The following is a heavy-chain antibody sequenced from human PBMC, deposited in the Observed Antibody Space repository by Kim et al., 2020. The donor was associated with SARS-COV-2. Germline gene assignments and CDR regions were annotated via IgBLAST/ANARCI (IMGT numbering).Heavy chain of an antibody. Sequence: GGSLRLSCAASGFTFSSYEMNWVRQAPGKGLVWVSYIIGSGTTIYYADSVRGRFTISRDNVKNSLYLQMNSLRAEDTAVYYCARGPNYSPFDYWGQGTLVTVSS. J-gene: IGHJ4*02. CDR3: ARGPNYSPFDY. CDR2: IIGSGTTI. V-gene: IGHV3-48*03. CDR1: GFTFSSYE. D-gene: IGHD4-4*01.